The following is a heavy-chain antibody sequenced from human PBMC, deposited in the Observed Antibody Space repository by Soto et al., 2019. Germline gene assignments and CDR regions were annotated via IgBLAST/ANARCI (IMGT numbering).Heavy chain of an antibody. CDR3: ARGRVVVVAARHYNWFDP. CDR1: GGSFSGYY. J-gene: IGHJ5*02. Sequence: QVQLQQWGAGLLKPSETLSLTCAVYGGSFSGYYWSWIRQPPGKGLEWIGEINHSGSTNYNPSLKSRVTIAEDTSKTQFSRKRSSVTAADTAVYYCARGRVVVVAARHYNWFDPWGQGTLVTVSS. D-gene: IGHD2-15*01. CDR2: INHSGST. V-gene: IGHV4-34*01.